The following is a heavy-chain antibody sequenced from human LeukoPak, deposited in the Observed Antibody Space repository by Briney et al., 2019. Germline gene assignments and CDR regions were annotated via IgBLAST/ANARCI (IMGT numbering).Heavy chain of an antibody. V-gene: IGHV4-59*01. D-gene: IGHD3-22*01. CDR2: IYYSGST. CDR1: GGSISSYY. J-gene: IGHJ3*02. Sequence: SETLSLTCTVSGGSISSYYWSWIRQPPGKGLEWIGYIYYSGSTNYNPSLKSRVTISVDTSKNQFSLKLSSVTAADTAVYYCARVARITMIVVIITDDAFDIWGQGTMVTVSS. CDR3: ARVARITMIVVIITDDAFDI.